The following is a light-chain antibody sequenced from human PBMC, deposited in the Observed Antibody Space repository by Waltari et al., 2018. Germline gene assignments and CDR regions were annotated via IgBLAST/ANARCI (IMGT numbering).Light chain of an antibody. J-gene: IGLJ2*01. CDR3: SSYTISSTVV. V-gene: IGLV2-14*03. CDR2: DVS. CDR1: SSYVGVYNY. Sequence: QSALTQPASVSGSPGQSIPISCPGTSSYVGVYNYVPWYQQHPGKAPKLMIYDVSNRPSGVSNRFSGSKSGNTASLTISGLQAEDEADYYCSSYTISSTVVFGGGTKLTVL.